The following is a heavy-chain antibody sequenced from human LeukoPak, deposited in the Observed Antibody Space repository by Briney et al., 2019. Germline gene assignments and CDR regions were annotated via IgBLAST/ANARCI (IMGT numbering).Heavy chain of an antibody. CDR3: ARGRPYHLQDGNYFDY. V-gene: IGHV4-61*02. Sequence: SETLSLTCTVSGGSISSGSFYWSWIRQPAGKGVEWIGRIYTGGTTSYSPSLNSRVTISVDTSKNQFSLKLSSVTAADTAVYYCARGRPYHLQDGNYFDYWGQGTLVTVSS. CDR1: GGSISSGSFY. D-gene: IGHD2-2*01. J-gene: IGHJ4*02. CDR2: IYTGGTT.